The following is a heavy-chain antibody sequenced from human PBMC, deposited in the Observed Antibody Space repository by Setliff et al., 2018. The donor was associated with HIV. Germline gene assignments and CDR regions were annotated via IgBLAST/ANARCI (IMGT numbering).Heavy chain of an antibody. J-gene: IGHJ5*02. CDR3: ARPDRGSWYSWFDP. CDR2: IYYSGAT. V-gene: IGHV4-39*07. Sequence: SETLSLTCTVSGGSISSSSYYWGWIRQPPGKGLEWIGSIYYSGATYYNPSLKSRVTISVDTSKNQFSLKLSSVTAADTAVYYCARPDRGSWYSWFDPWGQGTLVTVSS. D-gene: IGHD6-13*01. CDR1: GGSISSSSYY.